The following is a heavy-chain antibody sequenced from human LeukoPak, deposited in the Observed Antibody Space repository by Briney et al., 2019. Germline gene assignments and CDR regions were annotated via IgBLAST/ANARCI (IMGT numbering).Heavy chain of an antibody. CDR3: ARAFDY. CDR2: IKQDGSEK. V-gene: IGHV3-7*01. Sequence: GGSLRLSCEASGFTFSSYWMSWVRQAPGKGLEWVANIKQDGSEKYYVDSVKGRFTISRDNAKNSLYLQMNGLRAEDTAVYYCARAFDYWGQGTLVTVSS. J-gene: IGHJ4*02. CDR1: GFTFSSYW.